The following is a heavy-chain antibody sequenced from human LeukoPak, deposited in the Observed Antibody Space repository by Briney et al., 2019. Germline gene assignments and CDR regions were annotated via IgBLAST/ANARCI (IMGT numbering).Heavy chain of an antibody. CDR1: GGSISSYY. D-gene: IGHD5-18*01. Sequence: LETLSLTCTVSGGSISSYYWSWIRQPPGKGLEWIGYIYYSGSTNYNPSLKSRVTISVDTSKNQFSLKLSSVTAADTAVYYCARSTGGYSYGRYFDYWGQGTLVTVSS. CDR3: ARSTGGYSYGRYFDY. J-gene: IGHJ4*02. V-gene: IGHV4-59*01. CDR2: IYYSGST.